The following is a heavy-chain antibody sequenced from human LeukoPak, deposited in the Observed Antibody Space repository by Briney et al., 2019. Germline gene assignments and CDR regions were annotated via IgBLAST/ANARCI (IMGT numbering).Heavy chain of an antibody. CDR2: IYYSGST. V-gene: IGHV4-39*01. Sequence: SETLSLTCTVSGASFSSSTYYWGWIRQPPGQGLEWIGSIYYSGSTYYNPSLKSRVTMSVDTSKNQFSLKLSSVTAADTAVYYCARHAGGISATGTRPFDYWGQGTLVTVSS. D-gene: IGHD6-13*01. CDR1: GASFSSSTYY. CDR3: ARHAGGISATGTRPFDY. J-gene: IGHJ4*02.